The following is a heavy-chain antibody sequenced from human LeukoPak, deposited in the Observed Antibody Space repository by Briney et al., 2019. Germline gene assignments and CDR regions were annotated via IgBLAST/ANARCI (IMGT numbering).Heavy chain of an antibody. CDR3: ARGYSSGWLYDY. V-gene: IGHV3-20*04. D-gene: IGHD6-19*01. J-gene: IGHJ4*02. Sequence: GGSLRLSCAASGFTFDDYGMSWVRQAPGKGLEWVSGINWNGGSTGYADSVKGRFTISRDNTKNSLYLQMNSLRAEDTALYYCARGYSSGWLYDYWGQGTLVTVSS. CDR2: INWNGGST. CDR1: GFTFDDYG.